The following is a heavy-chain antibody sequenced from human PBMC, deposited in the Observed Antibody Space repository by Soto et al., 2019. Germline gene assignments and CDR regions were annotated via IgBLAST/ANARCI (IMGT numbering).Heavy chain of an antibody. D-gene: IGHD3-9*01. V-gene: IGHV3-53*01. J-gene: IGHJ4*02. Sequence: EVQLVESGGGLIQPGGSLRLSCAASGFTVSSNYMSWVRQAPGKGLEWVSVIYSSGSTYCADSVKGRFTITRDNSKNTLYLQMNSLRAEDTAVYYCARAPGSAGFSDYFDYWGQGTLVTVSS. CDR3: ARAPGSAGFSDYFDY. CDR2: IYSSGST. CDR1: GFTVSSNY.